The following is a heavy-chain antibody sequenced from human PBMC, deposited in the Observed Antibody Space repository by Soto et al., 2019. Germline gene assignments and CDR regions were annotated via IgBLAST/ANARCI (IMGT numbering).Heavy chain of an antibody. Sequence: QIQLVQSGTEVKRSGASVKVSCKTSGYSFTTYGLSWVRQAPGRGLEWVGWISGYNGNTNYAQKFQGTVILTTDTPTTTGYMEIKSLSSDDTAVYYCVRDTYYYHSSGPAPFEYWGQGTQVTLSS. CDR1: GYSFTTYG. J-gene: IGHJ4*02. D-gene: IGHD3-22*01. V-gene: IGHV1-18*01. CDR3: VRDTYYYHSSGPAPFEY. CDR2: ISGYNGNT.